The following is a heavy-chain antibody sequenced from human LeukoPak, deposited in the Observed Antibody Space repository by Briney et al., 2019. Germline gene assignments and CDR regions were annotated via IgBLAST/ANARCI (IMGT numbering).Heavy chain of an antibody. V-gene: IGHV5-51*01. D-gene: IGHD1-26*01. CDR1: GYSFTSHG. J-gene: IGHJ4*02. Sequence: GESLKISCKGSGYSFTSHGIGWVCQMPGKGLEWMGIVYPGDSETRYSPSFQGQVTISADKSISTAYLQWSGLKASDTAMYYCARRLGATQPYFDFWGQGALVTVSS. CDR2: VYPGDSET. CDR3: ARRLGATQPYFDF.